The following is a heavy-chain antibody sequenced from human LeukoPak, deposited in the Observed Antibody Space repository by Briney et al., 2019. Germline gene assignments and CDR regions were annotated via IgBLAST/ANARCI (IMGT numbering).Heavy chain of an antibody. CDR3: AKWGKERYCSSTSCYYYYYMDV. Sequence: GGSLRLFCAASGFTFSSYGMHWVRQAPGKGLEWVAFIRYDGSNKYYADSVKGRFTISRDNSKNTLYLQMNSLRAEDTAVYYCAKWGKERYCSSTSCYYYYYMDVWGKGTTVTISS. D-gene: IGHD2-2*01. J-gene: IGHJ6*03. CDR1: GFTFSSYG. V-gene: IGHV3-30*02. CDR2: IRYDGSNK.